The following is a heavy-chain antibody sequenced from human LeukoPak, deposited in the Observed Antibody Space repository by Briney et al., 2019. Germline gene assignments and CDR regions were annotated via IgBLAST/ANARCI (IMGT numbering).Heavy chain of an antibody. CDR1: GFTFNSYS. Sequence: GGSLRLSCAASGFTFNSYSMNWVRQAPGKGLEWVSSISGSNSYIYYADSVKGRFTISRDNSKNTLYLQMNSLRAEDTAVYYCAKWHDYSGSYSGDYWGQGTLVTVSS. V-gene: IGHV3-21*01. CDR2: ISGSNSYI. CDR3: AKWHDYSGSYSGDY. D-gene: IGHD1-26*01. J-gene: IGHJ4*02.